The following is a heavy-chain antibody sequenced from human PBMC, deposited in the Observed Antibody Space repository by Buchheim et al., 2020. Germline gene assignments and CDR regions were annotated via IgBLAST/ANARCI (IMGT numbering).Heavy chain of an antibody. CDR3: AKVRQLVRYCMDV. J-gene: IGHJ6*02. Sequence: EVQLVESGGGLVQPGGSLRLSCAASGFTFSSYAMRWVRQALGKGLEWVSGVSGSGGSTYYAESVKGRFTISRDNSKNTLYLHMNSLRAEDTAVYYCAKVRQLVRYCMDVWGQGTT. V-gene: IGHV3-23*04. D-gene: IGHD6-13*01. CDR1: GFTFSSYA. CDR2: VSGSGGST.